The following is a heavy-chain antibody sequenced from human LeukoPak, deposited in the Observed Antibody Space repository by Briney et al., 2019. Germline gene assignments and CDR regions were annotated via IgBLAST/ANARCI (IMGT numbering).Heavy chain of an antibody. CDR3: ARRSYCSGGSCYLPYYYYMDV. D-gene: IGHD2-15*01. Sequence: PSQTRSLTCTVSGGSIGSGDYYWSWIRQPPGKGLEWIGYIYYSGSTYYNPSLKSRVTISVDTSKNQFSLKLSSVTAADTAVYYCARRSYCSGGSCYLPYYYYMDVWGKGTTVTVSS. CDR1: GGSIGSGDYY. V-gene: IGHV4-30-4*08. CDR2: IYYSGST. J-gene: IGHJ6*03.